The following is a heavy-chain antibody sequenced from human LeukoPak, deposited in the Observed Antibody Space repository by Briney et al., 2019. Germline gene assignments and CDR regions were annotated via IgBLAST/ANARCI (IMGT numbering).Heavy chain of an antibody. CDR3: ARDPTAGTGLLDY. J-gene: IGHJ4*02. CDR2: INPNSGGT. V-gene: IGHV1-2*02. Sequence: SVKVSCKASGYTFTGYYMHWGRQAPGQGRERVGGINPNSGGTNYPQKFQGRVTMTRDTSISTAYMELSSLRSDDTAVYYCARDPTAGTGLLDYWGQGTLVTVSS. CDR1: GYTFTGYY. D-gene: IGHD1-1*01.